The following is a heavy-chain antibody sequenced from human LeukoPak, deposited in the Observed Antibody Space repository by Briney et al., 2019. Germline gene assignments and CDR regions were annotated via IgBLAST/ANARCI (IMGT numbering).Heavy chain of an antibody. J-gene: IGHJ4*02. CDR1: GFTFSSYA. CDR3: ARVSVVSKYYFDY. D-gene: IGHD5/OR15-5a*01. V-gene: IGHV3-23*01. Sequence: PGGSLRLSCAASGFTFSSYAMSWVRQAPGKGLEWVSAIGGSGGSTYYADSVKGRFTISRDNSKNTLYLQMNSLRAEDMAVYYCARVSVVSKYYFDYWGQGTLVTVSS. CDR2: IGGSGGST.